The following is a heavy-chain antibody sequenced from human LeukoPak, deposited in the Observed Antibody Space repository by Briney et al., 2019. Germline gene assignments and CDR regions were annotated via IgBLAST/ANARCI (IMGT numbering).Heavy chain of an antibody. D-gene: IGHD6-13*01. Sequence: GGSLRLSCAASGFTFSSYAMSWVRQAPGKGLEWVSAISGSGGSTYYADSVKGRFTIPRDNSKNTLYLQMNSLRAEDTAVYYCAKFTQQLGLGGYFDYWGQGTLVTVSS. J-gene: IGHJ4*02. CDR3: AKFTQQLGLGGYFDY. V-gene: IGHV3-23*01. CDR1: GFTFSSYA. CDR2: ISGSGGST.